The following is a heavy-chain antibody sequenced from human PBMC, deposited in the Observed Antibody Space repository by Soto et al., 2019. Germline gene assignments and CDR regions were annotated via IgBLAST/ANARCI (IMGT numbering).Heavy chain of an antibody. Sequence: GGSLRLSCVGFGCTFSSYTMNWVRQAPGKGLEWVSSISSSGNYIYYADSVKGRFTVSRDNANNSLYLEMNSLRGEDTAVYFSARSIAAARIDWFDPWGQGTLVTVSS. CDR2: ISSSGNYI. V-gene: IGHV3-21*01. CDR1: GCTFSSYT. D-gene: IGHD5-12*01. J-gene: IGHJ5*02. CDR3: ARSIAAARIDWFDP.